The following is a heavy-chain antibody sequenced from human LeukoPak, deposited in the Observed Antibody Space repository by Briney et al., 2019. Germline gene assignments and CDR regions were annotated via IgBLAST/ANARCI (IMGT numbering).Heavy chain of an antibody. V-gene: IGHV2-70*01. D-gene: IGHD2-2*01. J-gene: IGHJ4*02. CDR1: GFSLSTSGIC. CDR2: TDWDDDK. CDR3: ARIYRYCSTTSCYVPDY. Sequence: SRPTLVDPPQPLTLTSSFSGFSLSTSGICVSCIRQPPVKALEWLAHTDWDDDKYYSTSLKTRLTISKGTSKNQVVLTMTNMDPVDTATYYCARIYRYCSTTSCYVPDYWGQGTLVTVSS.